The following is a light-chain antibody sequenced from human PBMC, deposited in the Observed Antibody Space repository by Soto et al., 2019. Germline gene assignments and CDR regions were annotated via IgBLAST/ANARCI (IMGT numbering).Light chain of an antibody. CDR3: QQYNNWPPRGT. J-gene: IGKJ1*01. CDR1: QSVSSN. Sequence: ERVMAQSPATLSVSPGERATLCCRASQSVSSNLAWYQQKPGQAPRLLIYGASTRATGIPARFSGSGSGTEFTLTISSLQSEDFAVYYCQQYNNWPPRGTFGQGTKV. CDR2: GAS. V-gene: IGKV3-15*01.